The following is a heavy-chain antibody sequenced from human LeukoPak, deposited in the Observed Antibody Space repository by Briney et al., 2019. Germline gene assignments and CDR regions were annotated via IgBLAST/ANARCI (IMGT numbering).Heavy chain of an antibody. CDR1: GYTFTGYY. V-gene: IGHV1-2*02. J-gene: IGHJ4*02. CDR2: INPNNGGT. Sequence: ASVKVSCKASGYTFTGYYMHWVRQAPGQGLEWMGWINPNNGGTNYAQKFQGRVTMTRDTSISTAYMELSRLTSDDTAVYYCARGRGSTSFNFDYWGQGTVVTVSS. CDR3: ARGRGSTSFNFDY. D-gene: IGHD2-2*01.